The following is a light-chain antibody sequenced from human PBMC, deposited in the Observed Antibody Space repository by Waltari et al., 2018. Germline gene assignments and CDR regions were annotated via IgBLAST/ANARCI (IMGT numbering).Light chain of an antibody. Sequence: EVVLTQSPATLSLSPGERATLSCRASQSVDRYLAWYQQKPGQAPRPLIYDTFFRATGIPARFSGSGSGTDFTLTISSLEPEDFAVYYCQQRLNWPPVTFGQGTRLEIK. J-gene: IGKJ5*01. V-gene: IGKV3-11*01. CDR2: DTF. CDR1: QSVDRY. CDR3: QQRLNWPPVT.